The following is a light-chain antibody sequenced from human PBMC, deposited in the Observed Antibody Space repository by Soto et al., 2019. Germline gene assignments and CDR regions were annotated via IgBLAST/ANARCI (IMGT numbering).Light chain of an antibody. Sequence: QTVVTQEPSLTVSPGGTVTLTCASSTGAVTSGYYPNWLQPKPGQPPMALIYSTSNKHSWTPARLAGSFVGGKAARTLSGVQPEDEAEYYGLLYYGGARVFGGGTKVTVL. J-gene: IGLJ2*01. CDR1: TGAVTSGYY. V-gene: IGLV7-43*01. CDR3: LLYYGGARV. CDR2: STS.